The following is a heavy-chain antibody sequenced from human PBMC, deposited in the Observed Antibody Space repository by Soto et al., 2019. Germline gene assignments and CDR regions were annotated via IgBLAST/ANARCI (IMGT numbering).Heavy chain of an antibody. J-gene: IGHJ5*02. D-gene: IGHD3-10*01. CDR2: ISSSGTIK. CDR1: GFNFTIYG. V-gene: IGHV3-48*02. CDR3: ARDHFPVTTVRGVIAWFDP. Sequence: GGSPRLSCAASGFNFTIYGMNWVRQAPGKGLEWVSYISSSGTIKYYTDSVKGRFTISRDNAKNSLFLQMNSLRDDDTALYYCARDHFPVTTVRGVIAWFDPWGQGTLVTV.